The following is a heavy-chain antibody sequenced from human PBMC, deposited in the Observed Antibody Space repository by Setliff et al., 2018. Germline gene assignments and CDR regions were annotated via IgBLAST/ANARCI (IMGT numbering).Heavy chain of an antibody. CDR3: ARVPGYSSSWYGYYFDY. Sequence: SCAASGFTFSSYEMNWVRQAPGKGLEWVSYISSSGSTIYYADPVKGRFTISRDNAKNSLYLQMNSLRAEDTAVYYCARVPGYSSSWYGYYFDYWGQGTLVTVSS. D-gene: IGHD6-13*01. J-gene: IGHJ4*02. CDR2: ISSSGSTI. V-gene: IGHV3-48*03. CDR1: GFTFSSYE.